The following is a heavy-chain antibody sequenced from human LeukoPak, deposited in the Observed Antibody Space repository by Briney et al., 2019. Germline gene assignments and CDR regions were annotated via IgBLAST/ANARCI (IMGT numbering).Heavy chain of an antibody. CDR1: GFSVSSYW. CDR2: IKNDGSSP. J-gene: IGHJ4*02. Sequence: GGSLRLSCGVSGFSVSSYWMHWVRQAPGKGLVWVSRIKNDGSSPTYADSVRGRFTISRDNAKKTLYLQMDSPRDEDTAVYYCATSKWELPSPYDYWGQGTLVTVSS. D-gene: IGHD1-26*01. V-gene: IGHV3-74*01. CDR3: ATSKWELPSPYDY.